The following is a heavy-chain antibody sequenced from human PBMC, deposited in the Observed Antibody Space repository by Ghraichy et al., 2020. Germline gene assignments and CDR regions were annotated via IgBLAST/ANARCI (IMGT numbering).Heavy chain of an antibody. CDR1: GFTFNTHN. CDR2: IGSSSNPI. V-gene: IGHV3-48*01. Sequence: GGSLRLSCAASGFTFNTHNMNWVRQAPGKGLEWVSYIGSSSNPIYYADSVKGRFTISRDNAKNSLYLQMNRLRAEDTAVYYCARDYYASGSYSFDYWGQGILVTVSS. D-gene: IGHD3-10*01. CDR3: ARDYYASGSYSFDY. J-gene: IGHJ4*02.